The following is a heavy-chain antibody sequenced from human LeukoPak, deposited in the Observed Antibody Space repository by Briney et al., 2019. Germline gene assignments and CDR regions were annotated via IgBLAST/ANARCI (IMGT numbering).Heavy chain of an antibody. CDR2: INPNSGGT. CDR3: ARDIAARRNFFDY. J-gene: IGHJ4*02. CDR1: GYTFTGYY. D-gene: IGHD6-6*01. Sequence: ASVKVSCKASGYTFTGYYMHWVRQAPGQGLEWMGWINPNSGGTNYAQKFQGRVTMTRDTSISTAYMELSRLRSDGTAVYYCARDIAARRNFFDYWGQGTLVTVSS. V-gene: IGHV1-2*02.